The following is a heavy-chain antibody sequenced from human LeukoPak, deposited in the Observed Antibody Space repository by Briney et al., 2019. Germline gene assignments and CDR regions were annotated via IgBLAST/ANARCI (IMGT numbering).Heavy chain of an antibody. Sequence: SETLSLTCTVSGGYISSHYWSWIRQPPGKGLEWIGNIYYSGSTNYNPSLKSRVTISVDTSKNQFSLKLSSVTAADTAVYYCARAPGRGSSWYYYYYMDVWGKGTTVTVSS. CDR1: GGYISSHY. J-gene: IGHJ6*03. D-gene: IGHD6-13*01. CDR3: ARAPGRGSSWYYYYYMDV. V-gene: IGHV4-59*11. CDR2: IYYSGST.